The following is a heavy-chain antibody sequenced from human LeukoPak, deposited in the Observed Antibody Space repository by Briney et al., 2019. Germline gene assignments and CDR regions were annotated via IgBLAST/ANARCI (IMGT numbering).Heavy chain of an antibody. J-gene: IGHJ5*02. CDR1: GYTFTGYY. Sequence: GASVKVSCKASGYTFTGYYMHWVRQAPGQGLEWMGWINPNSGGTNYAQKFQGRVTMTRDTSISTAYMELSRLRSDDTAVYYCAREEIRGGENSWFDPWGQGTLVTVSS. D-gene: IGHD2-21*01. CDR3: AREEIRGGENSWFDP. CDR2: INPNSGGT. V-gene: IGHV1-2*02.